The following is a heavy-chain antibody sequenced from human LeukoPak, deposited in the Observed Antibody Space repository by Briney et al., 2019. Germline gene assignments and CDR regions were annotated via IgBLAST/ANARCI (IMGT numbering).Heavy chain of an antibody. CDR3: AKDQIGWAPGYVSGPLDQ. Sequence: QTGGSLRLSCVASGFIFSNYGMHWVRQAPGKGLEGVAVISTDGNNEYYANSVKGRFTISRDNSKNTVYLQMTSLRTEDTAVYYCAKDQIGWAPGYVSGPLDQWGQGTLVTVSS. V-gene: IGHV3-30*18. D-gene: IGHD6-19*01. J-gene: IGHJ4*02. CDR1: GFIFSNYG. CDR2: ISTDGNNE.